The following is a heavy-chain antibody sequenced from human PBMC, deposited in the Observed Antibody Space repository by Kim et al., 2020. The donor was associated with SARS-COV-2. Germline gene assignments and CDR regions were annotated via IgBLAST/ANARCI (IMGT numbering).Heavy chain of an antibody. CDR3: ARDLYYEGSYYYGSGSYKAFDI. Sequence: SETLSLTCTVSGGSISSYYWSWIRQPPGKGLEWIGYIYYSGSTNYNPSLKSRVTISVDTSKNQFSLKLSSVTAADTAVYYCARDLYYEGSYYYGSGSYKAFDIWGQGTMVTVSS. CDR2: IYYSGST. D-gene: IGHD3-10*01. CDR1: GGSISSYY. V-gene: IGHV4-59*01. J-gene: IGHJ3*02.